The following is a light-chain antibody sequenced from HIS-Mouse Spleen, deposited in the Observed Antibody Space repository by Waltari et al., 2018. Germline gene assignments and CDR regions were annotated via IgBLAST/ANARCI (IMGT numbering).Light chain of an antibody. J-gene: IGLJ3*02. CDR2: DNN. CDR3: GTWDSSLSAWV. Sequence: QSVLTQPPSVSAAPGQKVTISCSGSCSNIGNNYVSWYQQLPGTAPKLLIYDNNKRPSGIPDRFSGSKSGTSATLGITGLQTGDEADYYCGTWDSSLSAWVFGGGTKLTVL. V-gene: IGLV1-51*01. CDR1: CSNIGNNY.